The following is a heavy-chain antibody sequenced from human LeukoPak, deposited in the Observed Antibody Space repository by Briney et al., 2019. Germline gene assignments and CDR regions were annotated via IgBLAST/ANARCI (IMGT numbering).Heavy chain of an antibody. Sequence: PSETLSLTCAVSGYSISSGYYWGWIRQPPGKGLEWIGSIYHSGSTYYNPSLKSRVTISVDTSKNQFSLKLSSVTAADTAVYYCARSYDFWSGYFHPEFDYWGQGTLVTVSS. V-gene: IGHV4-38-2*01. CDR3: ARSYDFWSGYFHPEFDY. J-gene: IGHJ4*02. D-gene: IGHD3-3*01. CDR1: GYSISSGYY. CDR2: IYHSGST.